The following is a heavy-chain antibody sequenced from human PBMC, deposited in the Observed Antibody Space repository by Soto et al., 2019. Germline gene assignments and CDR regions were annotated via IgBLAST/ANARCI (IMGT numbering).Heavy chain of an antibody. D-gene: IGHD3-22*01. J-gene: IGHJ3*02. CDR1: GFTFSSYE. V-gene: IGHV3-48*03. Sequence: GGSLRLSCAASGFTFSSYEMNWVRQAPGKGLEWVSYISSSGSTIYYADSVKGRFTISRDNAKNSLYLQMNSLRAEDTAVYYCASPPTYYYDSSGYPDAFDIWGQGTMVTV. CDR2: ISSSGSTI. CDR3: ASPPTYYYDSSGYPDAFDI.